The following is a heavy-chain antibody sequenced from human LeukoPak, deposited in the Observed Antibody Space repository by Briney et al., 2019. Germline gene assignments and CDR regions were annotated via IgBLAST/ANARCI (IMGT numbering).Heavy chain of an antibody. CDR2: IYTSGST. D-gene: IGHD3-10*01. CDR1: GASISSGGYY. Sequence: SQTLSLTCTVSGASISSGGYYWSWIRQPAGTGLEWIGRIYTSGSTDYNPSLKSRVTISVDTSKNQFSLDLSSVTAADTAVYYCTRGIGSGSYWDWGQGTLVIVSS. CDR3: TRGIGSGSYWD. J-gene: IGHJ4*02. V-gene: IGHV4-61*02.